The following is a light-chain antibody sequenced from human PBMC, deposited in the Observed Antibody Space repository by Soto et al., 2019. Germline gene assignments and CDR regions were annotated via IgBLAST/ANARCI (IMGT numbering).Light chain of an antibody. CDR1: QSVSSW. V-gene: IGKV1-5*01. CDR2: AAS. J-gene: IGKJ1*01. Sequence: DIQMTQSPSTLSASVGDRVTITCRASQSVSSWLAWYQQKPGKAPNLLIYAASNLQFGAPSRFSGSGSGTAFTLTINTLQPDDFATYYCQQYDTYPWTFGQGTKVEIK. CDR3: QQYDTYPWT.